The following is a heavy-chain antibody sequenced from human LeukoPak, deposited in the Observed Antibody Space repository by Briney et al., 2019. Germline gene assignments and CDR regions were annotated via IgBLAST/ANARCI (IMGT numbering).Heavy chain of an antibody. J-gene: IGHJ4*02. CDR2: IGSSAGIT. V-gene: IGHV3-23*01. Sequence: PGGPLRLSCAPSEFTFSSYAMTWVGRAPGKGRKWVSSIGSSAGITYYAGSVKARFTIPRDNSKNTLYLQINSLRAEDTSVYYCARKTGATGHSRRSFDYWGQGILVTVSS. CDR1: EFTFSSYA. CDR3: ARKTGATGHSRRSFDY. D-gene: IGHD1-26*01.